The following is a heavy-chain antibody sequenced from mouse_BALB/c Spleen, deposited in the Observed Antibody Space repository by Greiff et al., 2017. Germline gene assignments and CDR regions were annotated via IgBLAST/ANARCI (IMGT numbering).Heavy chain of an antibody. CDR2: IWSGGST. V-gene: IGHV2-2*02. D-gene: IGHD1-1*01. Sequence: VKLVESGPGLVQPSQSLSITCTVSGFSLTSYGVHWVRQSPGKGLEWLGVIWSGGSTDYNAAFISRLSISKDNSKSQVFFKMNSLQANDTAIYYCARNSYYYGSSPWFAYWGQGTLVTVSA. CDR1: GFSLTSYG. CDR3: ARNSYYYGSSPWFAY. J-gene: IGHJ3*01.